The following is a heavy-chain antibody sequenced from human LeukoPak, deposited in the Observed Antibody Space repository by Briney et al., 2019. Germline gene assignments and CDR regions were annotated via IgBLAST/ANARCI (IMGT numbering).Heavy chain of an antibody. V-gene: IGHV1-18*01. CDR1: GYTFSSYG. CDR2: ISAYNGNT. J-gene: IGHJ4*02. D-gene: IGHD6-13*01. CDR3: AREGSSSWSPKDYFDY. Sequence: ASVKVSCKASGYTFSSYGISWVRQAPGQGLEWMGWISAYNGNTNYAQKLQGRVTMTTDTSTSTAYMELRSLRSDDTAVYYCAREGSSSWSPKDYFDYWGQGTLVTVSS.